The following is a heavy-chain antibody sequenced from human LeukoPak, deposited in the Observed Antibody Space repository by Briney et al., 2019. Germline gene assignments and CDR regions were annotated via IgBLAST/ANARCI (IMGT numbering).Heavy chain of an antibody. CDR1: GFSLSGYW. Sequence: GGSLRLSCVASGFSLSGYWMYWVRQAPGKGLMYISRNNGDGSTTNYADVVKGRFTMSRDNVKNTLYLQMNSLRVEDTAVYYCARDQGRSRRYSSGWEDYYYYG. CDR3: ARDQGRSRRYSSGWEDYYYYG. J-gene: IGHJ6*01. D-gene: IGHD6-19*01. V-gene: IGHV3-74*01. CDR2: NNGDGSTT.